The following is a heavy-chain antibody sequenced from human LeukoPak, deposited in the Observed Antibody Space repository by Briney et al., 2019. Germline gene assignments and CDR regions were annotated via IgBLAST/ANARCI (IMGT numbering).Heavy chain of an antibody. CDR1: GFSVTNNY. V-gene: IGHV3-53*01. CDR3: AKLTTWNTHYPIDY. Sequence: GGSLRLSCAVSGFSVTNNYMSWVRQAPGKGLEWVSVFYVGGATYYADSVKGRFTISRDNSKNTLYLQMNSLRAEDTALYYCAKLTTWNTHYPIDYWGQGTLVTVSS. J-gene: IGHJ4*02. D-gene: IGHD4-17*01. CDR2: FYVGGAT.